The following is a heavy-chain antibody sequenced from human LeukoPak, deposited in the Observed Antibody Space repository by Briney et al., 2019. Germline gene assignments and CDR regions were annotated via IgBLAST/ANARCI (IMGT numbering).Heavy chain of an antibody. V-gene: IGHV4-38-2*02. J-gene: IGHJ4*02. D-gene: IGHD3-10*01. CDR2: IYHSGST. CDR3: ARSDMVRGVIPLADY. CDR1: GYSISSGYY. Sequence: SETLSLTCTVSGYSISSGYYWGWIRQPPGKGLEWIGSIYHSGSTYYNPSLKSRVTISVDTSKNQFSLKLSSVTAADTAVYYCARSDMVRGVIPLADYWGQGTLVTVSS.